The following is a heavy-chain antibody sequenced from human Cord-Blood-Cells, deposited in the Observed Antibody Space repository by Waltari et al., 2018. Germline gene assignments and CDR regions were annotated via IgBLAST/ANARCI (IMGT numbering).Heavy chain of an antibody. CDR1: GGSFSGYY. CDR2: INHSGST. J-gene: IGHJ6*03. Sequence: QVQLQQWGAGLLKPSETLSLTCAVYGGSFSGYYCSWIRQPPGKGLEWIGEINHSGSTNYNPSLKSRVTISVDTSKNQFSLKLSSVTAADTAVYYCARRQPYSYGYYYYYYMDVWGKGTTVTVSS. CDR3: ARRQPYSYGYYYYYYMDV. V-gene: IGHV4-34*01. D-gene: IGHD5-18*01.